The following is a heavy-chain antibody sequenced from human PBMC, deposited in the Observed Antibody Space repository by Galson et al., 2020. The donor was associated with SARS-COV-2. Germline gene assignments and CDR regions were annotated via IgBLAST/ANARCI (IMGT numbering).Heavy chain of an antibody. CDR1: GFTFSSYW. Sequence: GGSLRLSCAASGFTFSSYWMHWVRQAPGKGLVWVSRINSDGSSTSYADSVKGRFTISRDNAKNTLYLQMNSLRAEDTAVYYCARDIVVVVAATIRNWFDPWGQGTLVTVSS. V-gene: IGHV3-74*01. CDR3: ARDIVVVVAATIRNWFDP. CDR2: INSDGSST. J-gene: IGHJ5*02. D-gene: IGHD2-15*01.